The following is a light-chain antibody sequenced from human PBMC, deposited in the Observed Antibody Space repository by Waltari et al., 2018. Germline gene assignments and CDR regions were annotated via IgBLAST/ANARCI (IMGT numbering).Light chain of an antibody. J-gene: IGLJ3*02. V-gene: IGLV1-44*01. Sequence: QSVLTQPPSASGTPGQSVTISCSGSSSNIGSNSVNWYQQLPGSAPKLLIYNDEHRPSGVPDRCSGSKSGTSASLAISGLQSEDEADYYCAAWDDSLNGWVFGGGTKLTVL. CDR1: SSNIGSNS. CDR3: AAWDDSLNGWV. CDR2: NDE.